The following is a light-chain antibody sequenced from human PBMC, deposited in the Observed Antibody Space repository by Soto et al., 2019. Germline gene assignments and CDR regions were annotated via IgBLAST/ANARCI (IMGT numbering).Light chain of an antibody. V-gene: IGLV1-44*01. CDR2: GNN. CDR3: AAWDGSLNNVL. CDR1: GSSIGTNT. Sequence: QPVLTQPPSASGTPGQRVTISCSGSGSSIGTNTVNWYLQLPGTAPKLLIYGNNQRPPGVPDRFCGSKSGTSASLAISGLQSEDEADYYCAAWDGSLNNVLFGGGTKVTVL. J-gene: IGLJ2*01.